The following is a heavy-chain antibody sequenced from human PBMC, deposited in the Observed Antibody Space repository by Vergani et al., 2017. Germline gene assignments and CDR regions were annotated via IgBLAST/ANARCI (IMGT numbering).Heavy chain of an antibody. CDR3: ARIVAIAYDAFDI. Sequence: QAQLQQWGAGLLKPSETLSLTCAIYGGSFNDYWWTWIRQPPGKGLEWIGYVFYSGSTKYNSSLNSRVAISVDTSKNQFSLRLSSVTAADTAIYYCARIVAIAYDAFDIWGQGTMVSVSS. V-gene: IGHV4-34*11. D-gene: IGHD2-21*01. CDR1: GGSFNDYW. CDR2: VFYSGST. J-gene: IGHJ3*02.